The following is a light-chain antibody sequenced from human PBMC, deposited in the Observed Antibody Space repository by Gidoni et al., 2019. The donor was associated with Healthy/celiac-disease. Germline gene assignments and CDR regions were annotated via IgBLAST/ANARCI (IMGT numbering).Light chain of an antibody. Sequence: QSALTQPRSVSESPGQSVTISCTGTSSDVGGYNYVSWYQQHPGKAPKLMIYDVSKRPSGVPDRFSGSKSGNTASLTISGLQAEDEADYYCCSSAGSWVFGGGTKLTVL. CDR1: SSDVGGYNY. CDR3: CSSAGSWV. J-gene: IGLJ3*02. V-gene: IGLV2-11*01. CDR2: DVS.